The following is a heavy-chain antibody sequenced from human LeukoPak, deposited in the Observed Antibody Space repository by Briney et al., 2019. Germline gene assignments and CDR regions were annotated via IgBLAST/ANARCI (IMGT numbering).Heavy chain of an antibody. CDR2: IYTSGST. Sequence: PSETLSLTCTVSGGSISSYYWSWIRQPAGKGLEWIGRIYTSGSTNYNPSLKSRVTMSVDTSKNQFSLQVNSVTPEDTAVYYCARYSGTQFGPWGQGTLVTVSS. D-gene: IGHD1-26*01. CDR3: ARYSGTQFGP. V-gene: IGHV4-4*07. J-gene: IGHJ5*02. CDR1: GGSISSYY.